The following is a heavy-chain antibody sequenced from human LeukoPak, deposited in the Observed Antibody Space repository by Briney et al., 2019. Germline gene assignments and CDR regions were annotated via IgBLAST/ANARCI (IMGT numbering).Heavy chain of an antibody. V-gene: IGHV3-30*18. CDR1: GFTFSSYG. Sequence: GGSLRLSCAASGFTFSSYGMHWVRQAPGKGLEWVAVISYDGSNKYYADSVKGRFTITRDNSKNTLYLQMNSLRAEDTAVYYCAKDLVYWGQGTLVTVSS. CDR3: AKDLVY. J-gene: IGHJ4*02. CDR2: ISYDGSNK.